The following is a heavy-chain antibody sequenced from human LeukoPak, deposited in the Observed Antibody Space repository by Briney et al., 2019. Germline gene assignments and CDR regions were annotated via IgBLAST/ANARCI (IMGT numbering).Heavy chain of an antibody. D-gene: IGHD3-22*01. J-gene: IGHJ4*02. Sequence: PGGSLRLSCVASGFIFSRYAMHWVRQAPGKGLEWVATISYGGSNEYYADSVKGRFTISRDNSKNTLYLQMNSLRAEDAAVSYCARAHEYIPMIVSGYWGQGTLVSVSS. V-gene: IGHV3-30*04. CDR1: GFIFSRYA. CDR2: ISYGGSNE. CDR3: ARAHEYIPMIVSGY.